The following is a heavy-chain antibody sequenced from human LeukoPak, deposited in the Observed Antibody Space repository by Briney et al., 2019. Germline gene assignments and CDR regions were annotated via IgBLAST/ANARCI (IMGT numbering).Heavy chain of an antibody. CDR3: LWWDY. V-gene: IGHV1-69*13. CDR2: IIPIFGTA. CDR1: GGTFSSYA. J-gene: IGHJ4*02. D-gene: IGHD2-21*01. Sequence: ASVKVSCKASGGTFSSYAISWVRQAPGQGLEWMGGIIPIFGTANYAQRFQGRVTITADESTSTAYMELSSLKTEDTAVYYCLWWDYWGRGTLVTVSS.